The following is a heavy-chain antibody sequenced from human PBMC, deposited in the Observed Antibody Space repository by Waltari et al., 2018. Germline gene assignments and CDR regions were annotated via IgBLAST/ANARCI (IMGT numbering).Heavy chain of an antibody. D-gene: IGHD2-21*01. CDR3: ARGSDQRSFAYCGGDCYSDAFDI. CDR2: ISYDGSNK. J-gene: IGHJ3*02. V-gene: IGHV3-30*01. Sequence: QVQLVESGGGVVQPGRSLRLSCAASGFTFSSYAMHWVRQAPGKGLEWVAVISYDGSNKYYADAVKGRFTISRDNSKNTLYLQMNSLRAEDTAVYYCARGSDQRSFAYCGGDCYSDAFDIWGQGTMVTVSS. CDR1: GFTFSSYA.